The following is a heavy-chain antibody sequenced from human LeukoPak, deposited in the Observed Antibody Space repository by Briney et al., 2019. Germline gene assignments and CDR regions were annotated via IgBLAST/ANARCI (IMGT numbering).Heavy chain of an antibody. Sequence: PGGSLRLSCAASGFTFSSNYMSWVRQAPGKGLEWVAVIYSGGSTYYSDSVKGRFTISRENARNSVYLQMNSLRVEDTAVYYCARDPVEWELLLDCWGQGTLVTVSS. J-gene: IGHJ4*02. CDR2: IYSGGST. D-gene: IGHD1-26*01. V-gene: IGHV3-53*01. CDR3: ARDPVEWELLLDC. CDR1: GFTFSSNY.